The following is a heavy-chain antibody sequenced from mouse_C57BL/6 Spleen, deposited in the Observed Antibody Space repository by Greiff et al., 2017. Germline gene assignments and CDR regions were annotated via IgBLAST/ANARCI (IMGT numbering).Heavy chain of an antibody. CDR1: GYTFTDYY. CDR3: ARLGTTVGGYAMDY. Sequence: QVHVKQSGAELVRPGASVKLSCKASGYTFTDYYINWVKPRPGQGLEWIARIYPGSGNTYSNEKFKGKATLTAEKSSSTAYMQLISLTSEDSAVXFCARLGTTVGGYAMDYWGQGTSVTVSS. D-gene: IGHD1-1*01. V-gene: IGHV1-76*01. CDR2: IYPGSGNT. J-gene: IGHJ4*01.